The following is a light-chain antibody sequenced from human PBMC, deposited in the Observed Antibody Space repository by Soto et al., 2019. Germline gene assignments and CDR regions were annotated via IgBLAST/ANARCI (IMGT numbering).Light chain of an antibody. J-gene: IGLJ2*01. CDR2: DVS. CDR1: SSDVGGYNY. Sequence: QSALTQPASVSGSPGQSITISCTGTSSDVGGYNYVSWYQQHPGKAPKLMIYDVSNRPSGVSNRFSGSKSGNTASLTISGLQAEDEADYYCSSYTSSSPPVVFGGGTTLTVL. V-gene: IGLV2-14*01. CDR3: SSYTSSSPPVV.